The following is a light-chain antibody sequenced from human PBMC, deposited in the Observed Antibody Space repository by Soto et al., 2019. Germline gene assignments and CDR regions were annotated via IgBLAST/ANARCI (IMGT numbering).Light chain of an antibody. J-gene: IGKJ5*01. CDR3: QQYSSSPIT. V-gene: IGKV3-20*01. CDR2: GAS. Sequence: EIVLTQSPGTLSLSPGERATLSCRASERLSSVYLAWYQQRPGQPPRLLIYGASSRATGIPDRFSGGGSGTDFSLTISRLDPEDFAVYYCQQYSSSPITFGQGTRLEIK. CDR1: ERLSSVY.